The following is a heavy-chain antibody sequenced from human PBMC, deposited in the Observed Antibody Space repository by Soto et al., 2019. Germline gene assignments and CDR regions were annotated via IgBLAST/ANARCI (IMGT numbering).Heavy chain of an antibody. CDR1: GGSITTYY. J-gene: IGHJ4*02. CDR2: MSFVGRT. D-gene: IGHD1-26*01. Sequence: SGTLSLTCTVSGGSITTYYWSWIRQPPGKRLQWIGYMSFVGRTDYNPSLKSRVTISGDTSKNQFSLNLTSVTAADTAVYFCARVGATAEFDHWGRGSLVTVSS. V-gene: IGHV4-59*01. CDR3: ARVGATAEFDH.